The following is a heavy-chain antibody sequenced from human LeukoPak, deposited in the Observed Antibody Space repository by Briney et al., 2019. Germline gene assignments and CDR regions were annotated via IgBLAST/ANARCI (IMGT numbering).Heavy chain of an antibody. CDR3: AWIGIAAAADY. CDR1: GGSISSYY. Sequence: KSSETLSLTCTVSGGSISSYYWSWIRQPPGKGLEWIGYIYYSGSTNYNPSLKSRVTISVDTSKNQFSLKLSSVTAADTAVYYCAWIGIAAAADYWGQGTLVTVSS. CDR2: IYYSGST. D-gene: IGHD6-13*01. J-gene: IGHJ4*02. V-gene: IGHV4-59*01.